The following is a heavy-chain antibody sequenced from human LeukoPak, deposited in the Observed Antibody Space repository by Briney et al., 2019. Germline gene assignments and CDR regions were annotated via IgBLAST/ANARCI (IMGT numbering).Heavy chain of an antibody. CDR3: ASAGRWLQLRFDY. J-gene: IGHJ4*02. D-gene: IGHD5-24*01. Sequence: PSETLSLTCTVSGYSISSDFYWGWIRQPPGKGLEWIGSFYHSGSTHYNPSLTSRVTISVDTSKNQFSLKLSSVTAADTAVYYCASAGRWLQLRFDYWGQGTLVTVSS. V-gene: IGHV4-38-2*02. CDR1: GYSISSDFY. CDR2: FYHSGST.